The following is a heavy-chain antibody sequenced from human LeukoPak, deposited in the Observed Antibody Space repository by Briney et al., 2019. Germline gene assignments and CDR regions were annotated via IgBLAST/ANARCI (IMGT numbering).Heavy chain of an antibody. CDR2: IYSGGST. CDR1: GFTVSSNY. Sequence: GGSLRLSCAASGFTVSSNYMSWVRQAPGKGLEWVSVIYSGGSTYYADSVKGRFTISRDNSKNTLYPQMNSLRAEDTAVYYCARVTFPAYYYDSSGYYFDYWGQGTLVTVSS. CDR3: ARVTFPAYYYDSSGYYFDY. V-gene: IGHV3-53*01. J-gene: IGHJ4*02. D-gene: IGHD3-22*01.